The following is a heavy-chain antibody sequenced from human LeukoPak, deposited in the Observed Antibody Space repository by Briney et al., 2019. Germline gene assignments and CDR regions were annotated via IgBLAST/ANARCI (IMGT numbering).Heavy chain of an antibody. J-gene: IGHJ4*02. D-gene: IGHD5-24*01. V-gene: IGHV4-30-2*01. CDR3: ARDRGDGYPAGYFDY. CDR1: GASITSNAYS. CDR2: IYRSGST. Sequence: SQTLSLTCAVSGASITSNAYSCSWIRQPPGKGLEWIGYIYRSGSTYYNPSLKSRVTISVDTSKNQFSLNLSSVTAADTAVYYCARDRGDGYPAGYFDYWGQGLLVTVSS.